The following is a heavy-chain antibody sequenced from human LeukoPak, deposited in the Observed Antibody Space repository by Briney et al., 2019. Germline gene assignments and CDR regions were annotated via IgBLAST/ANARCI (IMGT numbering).Heavy chain of an antibody. V-gene: IGHV3-74*01. Sequence: PGGSLRLSCAASGFTFNYFWMHWVRQVPGKGPVWVSGINNDGTATYYADSGKGRFTISRDNAKNTVYLQMNGLRAEDTSVYFCATVSEYWGQGTLVTVSS. CDR1: GFTFNYFW. J-gene: IGHJ4*02. CDR2: INNDGTAT. CDR3: ATVSEY.